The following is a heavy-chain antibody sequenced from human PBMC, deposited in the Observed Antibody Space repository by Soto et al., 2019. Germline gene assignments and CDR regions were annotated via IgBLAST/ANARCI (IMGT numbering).Heavy chain of an antibody. D-gene: IGHD6-19*01. CDR1: GFTFSSYG. V-gene: IGHV3-30*18. CDR2: ISYDGSNK. CDR3: AKEKLSGWYYFDY. Sequence: GGSLRLSCAASGFTFSSYGMHWVRQAPGKGLEWVAVISYDGSNKYYADSVKGRFTISRDNSKKTLYLQMNSLRAEDTAVYYRAKEKLSGWYYFDYWGQGTLVTVSS. J-gene: IGHJ4*02.